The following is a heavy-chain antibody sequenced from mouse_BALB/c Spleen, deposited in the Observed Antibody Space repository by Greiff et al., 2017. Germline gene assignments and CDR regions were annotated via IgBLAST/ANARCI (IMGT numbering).Heavy chain of an antibody. J-gene: IGHJ2*01. CDR2: INPSSGYT. D-gene: IGHD2-1*01. CDR3: ARGYYGNYFDY. V-gene: IGHV1-4*02. CDR1: GYTFTSYT. Sequence: VQLQQSAAELARPGASVKMSCKASGYTFTSYTMHWVKQRPGQGLEWIGYINPSSGYTEYNQKFKDKTTWTADKSSSAAYMQLSSLTSEDSAVYYWARGYYGNYFDYWGQGTTLTVSS.